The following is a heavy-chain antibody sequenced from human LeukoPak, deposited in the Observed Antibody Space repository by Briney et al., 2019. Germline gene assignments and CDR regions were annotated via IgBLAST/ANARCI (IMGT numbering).Heavy chain of an antibody. V-gene: IGHV4-59*06. Sequence: PSETLSLTFTVSGGSISSYYWSWIRQSPGKGLEWIGYIYYSGSTYYNPSLTSRVTISVDTSKNQFSLKLSSVTAADTAVYYCAREVCSSTSCDYYYGMDVWGQGTTVTVSS. J-gene: IGHJ6*02. CDR2: IYYSGST. CDR1: GGSISSYY. D-gene: IGHD2-2*01. CDR3: AREVCSSTSCDYYYGMDV.